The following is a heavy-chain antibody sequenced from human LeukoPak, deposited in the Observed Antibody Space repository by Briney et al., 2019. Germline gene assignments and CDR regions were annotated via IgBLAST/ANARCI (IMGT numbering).Heavy chain of an antibody. V-gene: IGHV1-69*05. J-gene: IGHJ3*02. Sequence: ASVKVSCKASGGTFSSYAISWVRQAPGQGLEWMGGIIPIFGTANYAQKFQGRVTITTDESTSTAYMELSSLRSEDTAVYYCAREDIVVVPAAYGAFDIWGQGTMVTVSS. CDR2: IIPIFGTA. CDR1: GGTFSSYA. CDR3: AREDIVVVPAAYGAFDI. D-gene: IGHD2-2*01.